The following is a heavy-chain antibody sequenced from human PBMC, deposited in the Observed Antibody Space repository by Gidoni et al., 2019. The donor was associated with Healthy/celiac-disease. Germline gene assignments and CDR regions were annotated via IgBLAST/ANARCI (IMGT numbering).Heavy chain of an antibody. D-gene: IGHD3-22*01. Sequence: QVQLQQSGPGLVKPSQTRSLTCAISGDSVSSNSAAWNWIRQSPSRGREWLGRTYYRSKWYNDYAVSVKSRITINPDTSKNQFALQLNSVTPEDTAVYYCAREDYYDRSGYYRFDYWGQGTLVTVSS. V-gene: IGHV6-1*01. CDR3: AREDYYDRSGYYRFDY. CDR1: GDSVSSNSAA. CDR2: TYYRSKWYN. J-gene: IGHJ4*02.